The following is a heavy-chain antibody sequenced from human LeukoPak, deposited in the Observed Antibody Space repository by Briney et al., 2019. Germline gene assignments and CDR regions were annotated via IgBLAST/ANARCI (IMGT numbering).Heavy chain of an antibody. CDR2: VSGSGGST. J-gene: IGHJ4*02. D-gene: IGHD3-22*01. Sequence: PGGSLRLSCAASGFTFSNYAMTWVRQAPGKGLEWVSGVSGSGGSTYYADSVKGRFTISRDNSKNTLSLQMNSLRAEDTAVYYCARKLDSSGYSIDCWGQGTLVTVSS. CDR3: ARKLDSSGYSIDC. CDR1: GFTFSNYA. V-gene: IGHV3-23*01.